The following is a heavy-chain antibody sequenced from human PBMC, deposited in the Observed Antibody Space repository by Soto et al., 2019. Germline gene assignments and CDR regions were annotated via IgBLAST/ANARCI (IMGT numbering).Heavy chain of an antibody. V-gene: IGHV4-39*01. CDR1: GGSISSSSYY. D-gene: IGHD6-19*01. CDR2: IYYSGST. J-gene: IGHJ4*02. Sequence: TSETLSLTCTVSGGSISSSSYYWGWIRQPPGKGLEWIGSIYYSGSTYYNPSLKSRVTISVDTSKNQFSLKLSSVTAADTAVYYCARLGYSSGWVPALFDYWGQGTLVTVSS. CDR3: ARLGYSSGWVPALFDY.